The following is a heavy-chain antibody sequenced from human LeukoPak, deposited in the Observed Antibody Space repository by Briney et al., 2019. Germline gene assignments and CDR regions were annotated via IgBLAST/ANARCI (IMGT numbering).Heavy chain of an antibody. D-gene: IGHD6-13*01. Sequence: GGSLRLSCAASGFTFSSYGMHWVRQVPGKGLEWVAFIRNDGSDKYYADSVKGRFTVSRDNSKNTLYLQMNSLRAEDTAVYYCAKVEWRRAAAGYLDWGQGTLVTVSS. V-gene: IGHV3-30*02. CDR2: IRNDGSDK. CDR1: GFTFSSYG. J-gene: IGHJ4*02. CDR3: AKVEWRRAAAGYLD.